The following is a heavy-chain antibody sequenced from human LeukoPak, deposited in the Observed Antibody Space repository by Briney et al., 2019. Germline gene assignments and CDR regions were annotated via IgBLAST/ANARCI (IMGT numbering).Heavy chain of an antibody. CDR3: ASLWGDYYYYGMDV. CDR2: IYYSGST. Sequence: SETLSLTCSVSGGSISSYYWSCIRQPPGKGLVGIGYIYYSGSTNYTPSIKSRVTISVDTSKNQFSLKLSSVTAADTAVYYCASLWGDYYYYGMDVWGQGTTVTVSS. V-gene: IGHV4-59*08. J-gene: IGHJ6*02. CDR1: GGSISSYY. D-gene: IGHD2-21*01.